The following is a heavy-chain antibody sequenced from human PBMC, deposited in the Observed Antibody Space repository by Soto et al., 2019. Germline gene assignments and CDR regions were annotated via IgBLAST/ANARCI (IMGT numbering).Heavy chain of an antibody. D-gene: IGHD3-16*01. V-gene: IGHV3-21*01. Sequence: PGGSLRLSCAASGFTFNTYTINWVRQAPGKGLEWVASISSSSKDKFYADSVKARFTISRDNAKSSVYLQMSSLGAGDTALYYGARGSWGRDGIHVWGQGTTVTASS. J-gene: IGHJ6*02. CDR2: ISSSSKDK. CDR3: ARGSWGRDGIHV. CDR1: GFTFNTYT.